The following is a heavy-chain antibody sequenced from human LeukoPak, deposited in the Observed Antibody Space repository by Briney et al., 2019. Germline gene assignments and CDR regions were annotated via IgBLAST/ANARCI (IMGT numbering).Heavy chain of an antibody. D-gene: IGHD2-2*01. CDR1: GFTVSSNY. CDR2: IYSGGST. CDR3: ARDGCSSTSCYVDY. V-gene: IGHV3-66*01. Sequence: GGSLRLSCAASGFTVSSNYMHWVRQAPGKGLEWVSVIYSGGSTYYSDYVRGRFNISRENFKKTLDFQIKNLRTEEQAVSLCARDGCSSTSCYVDYWGQGTLVTVSS. J-gene: IGHJ4*02.